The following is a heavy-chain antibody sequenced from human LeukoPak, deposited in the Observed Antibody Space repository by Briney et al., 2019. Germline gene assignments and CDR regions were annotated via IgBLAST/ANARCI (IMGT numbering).Heavy chain of an antibody. Sequence: GGSLRLSCAASGFTFDDYGMNWVRQAPGKGLEWVANIKQDGSEKHYVESVKGRFTISRDNAKNSLYLQMNSLRAEDTALYYCARDFNRIQLWVEFVYWGQGTLVTVSS. J-gene: IGHJ4*02. CDR1: GFTFDDYG. D-gene: IGHD5-18*01. V-gene: IGHV3-7*03. CDR2: IKQDGSEK. CDR3: ARDFNRIQLWVEFVY.